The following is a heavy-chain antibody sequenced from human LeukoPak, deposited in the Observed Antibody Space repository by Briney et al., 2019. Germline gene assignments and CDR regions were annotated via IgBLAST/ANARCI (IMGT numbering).Heavy chain of an antibody. D-gene: IGHD6-19*01. J-gene: IGHJ4*02. CDR2: IWYDGSNK. Sequence: PGGSLRLSCAASGFTFSIYGMHWVRQAPGKGLEWVAVIWYDGSNKYYAGSVKGRFTISRDNSKNTLYLQMNSLRAEDTAVYYCARDQARVQWLVQDYWGQGTLVTVSS. CDR3: ARDQARVQWLVQDY. V-gene: IGHV3-33*01. CDR1: GFTFSIYG.